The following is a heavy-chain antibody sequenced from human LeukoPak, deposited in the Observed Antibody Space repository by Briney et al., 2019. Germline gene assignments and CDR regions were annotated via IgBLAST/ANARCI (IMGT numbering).Heavy chain of an antibody. CDR2: ISDTGRDI. V-gene: IGHV3-21*04. J-gene: IGHJ4*02. CDR3: AKGLFSAYDKYLDS. D-gene: IGHD5-12*01. CDR1: GFAFESFT. Sequence: GGSLRLSCAGSGFAFESFTMTWVRQAPGKGLEWVSLISDTGRDINYADSVRGRFTISRDNTKNSLFLQMDSLRVEDTALYYCAKGLFSAYDKYLDSWGQGTLVTVSS.